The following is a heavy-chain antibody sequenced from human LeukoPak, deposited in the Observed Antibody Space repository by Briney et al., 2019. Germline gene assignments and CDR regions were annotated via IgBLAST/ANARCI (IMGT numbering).Heavy chain of an antibody. J-gene: IGHJ4*02. CDR2: INHSGST. CDR3: ARHGGTYYYDSTEYFDY. V-gene: IGHV4-34*01. Sequence: SETLSLTCAVYGGSLSGYYWSWIRQPPGKGLEWIGEINHSGSTNYNPSLKSRVTISVDTSKNQFSLKLSSVTAADTAVYYCARHGGTYYYDSTEYFDYWGQGTLSPSPQ. D-gene: IGHD3-22*01. CDR1: GGSLSGYY.